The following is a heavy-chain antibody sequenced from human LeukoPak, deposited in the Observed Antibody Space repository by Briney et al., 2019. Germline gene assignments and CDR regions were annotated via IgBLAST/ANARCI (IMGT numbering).Heavy chain of an antibody. CDR1: GASFSGYS. J-gene: IGHJ5*02. V-gene: IGHV4-34*01. CDR3: ARQDSSSPFDP. D-gene: IGHD6-13*01. Sequence: SETLSLTCAVYGASFSGYSWSWIRQPPGKGLEWIGEINHSGSTNYNPSLKSRVTTSVDTSKNQFSLKLSSVTAADTAVYYCARQDSSSPFDPWGQGTLVTVSS. CDR2: INHSGST.